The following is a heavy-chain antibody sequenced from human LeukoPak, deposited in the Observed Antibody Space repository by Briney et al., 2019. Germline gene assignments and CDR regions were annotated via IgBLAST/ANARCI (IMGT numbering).Heavy chain of an antibody. V-gene: IGHV3-48*04. CDR2: ISSSSSVI. J-gene: IGHJ4*02. Sequence: GGSLRLSCAASGFSFSVYSMNWVRQAPGKGLEWLSYISSSSSVIYYADSVKGRFTISRDDAKNSLYLQMNSLRAEDTAVYYCTRDGAVAGDWGRGTLVTVSS. CDR1: GFSFSVYS. D-gene: IGHD6-19*01. CDR3: TRDGAVAGD.